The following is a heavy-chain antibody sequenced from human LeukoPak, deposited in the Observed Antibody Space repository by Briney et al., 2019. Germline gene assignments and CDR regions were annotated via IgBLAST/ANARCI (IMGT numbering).Heavy chain of an antibody. CDR3: ARDRGMVYGLDV. Sequence: SETLSLTCTVSGGSISSYYWTWIRQHPGKGLEWIGYIYYSENTYYNPSLKSRITISVDTSKNQFSLKLSSVTAADTAVYYCARDRGMVYGLDVWGQGTTVTVSS. D-gene: IGHD2-8*01. V-gene: IGHV4-59*06. J-gene: IGHJ6*02. CDR2: IYYSENT. CDR1: GGSISSYY.